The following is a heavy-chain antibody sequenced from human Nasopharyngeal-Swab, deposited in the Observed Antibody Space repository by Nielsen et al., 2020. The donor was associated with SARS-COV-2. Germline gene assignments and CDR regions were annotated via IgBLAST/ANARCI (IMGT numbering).Heavy chain of an antibody. J-gene: IGHJ4*02. CDR1: GYSFTNYW. V-gene: IGHV5-51*01. D-gene: IGHD2-15*01. CDR2: IYPGDSDT. Sequence: NVSCKVSGYSFTNYWIGWVRQMPGKGLEWMGIIYPGDSDTRYSPSFQGQVTISADKSISTTHLQWSSLQASDTAMYFCTRLGHCSGGSCYALGPDYWGQGTQVTVSS. CDR3: TRLGHCSGGSCYALGPDY.